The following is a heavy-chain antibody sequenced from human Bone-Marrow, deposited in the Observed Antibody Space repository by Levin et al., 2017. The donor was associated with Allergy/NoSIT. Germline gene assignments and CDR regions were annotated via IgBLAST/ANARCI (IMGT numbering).Heavy chain of an antibody. J-gene: IGHJ3*02. D-gene: IGHD6-13*01. V-gene: IGHV3-30-3*01. CDR2: ISYDGSNK. CDR1: GFTFSSYA. CDR3: ARDWSAGYGAFDI. Sequence: LSLTCAASGFTFSSYAMHWGRQAPGKGLEWVAVISYDGSNKYYADSVKGRLTISRDNSKNTLYLQMNSLRAEDTAVYYCARDWSAGYGAFDIWGQGTMVTVSS.